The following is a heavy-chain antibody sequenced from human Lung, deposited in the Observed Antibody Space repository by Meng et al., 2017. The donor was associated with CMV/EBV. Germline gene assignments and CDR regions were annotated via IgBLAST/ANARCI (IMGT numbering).Heavy chain of an antibody. CDR3: ARHRADYYFDY. Sequence: GESXKISCAASGFTFSSYWMHWVRQAPGKGLVWVSRISSDGSSTIYADSVKGRFTISRDNAKNKLYLQMNSLRGEDTAVYYCARHRADYYFDYWGQGTLVTVSS. J-gene: IGHJ4*02. D-gene: IGHD2-21*02. CDR2: ISSDGSST. CDR1: GFTFSSYW. V-gene: IGHV3-74*01.